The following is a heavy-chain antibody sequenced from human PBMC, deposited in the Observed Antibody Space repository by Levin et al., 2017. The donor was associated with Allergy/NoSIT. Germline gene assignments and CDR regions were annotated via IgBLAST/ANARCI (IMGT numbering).Heavy chain of an antibody. CDR1: GFAFSDYW. CDR2: INTDGTNT. V-gene: IGHV3-74*03. Sequence: RSGGSLRLSCTASGFAFSDYWMHWVRQAPGKGLVWVSRINTDGTNTKYADSVKGRFTISRDTAKNTLYLQLSSLGADDTAVYYCARGAAMVWGLRRIQRPYYYYGMDVWGQGTTVIVSS. D-gene: IGHD3-10*01. J-gene: IGHJ6*02. CDR3: ARGAAMVWGLRRIQRPYYYYGMDV.